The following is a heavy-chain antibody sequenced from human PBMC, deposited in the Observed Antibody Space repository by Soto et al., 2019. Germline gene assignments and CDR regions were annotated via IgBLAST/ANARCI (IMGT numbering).Heavy chain of an antibody. V-gene: IGHV3-30-3*01. CDR1: GFTFSSYA. Sequence: GGSLRLSCAASGFTFSSYAMHWVRRAPGKGLEWVAVISYDGSNKYYADSVKGRFTISRDNSKNTLYLQMNSLRAEDTAVYYCARVGNKYYYDSSGYYYFPNYFDYWGQGTLVTVSS. J-gene: IGHJ4*02. CDR2: ISYDGSNK. D-gene: IGHD3-22*01. CDR3: ARVGNKYYYDSSGYYYFPNYFDY.